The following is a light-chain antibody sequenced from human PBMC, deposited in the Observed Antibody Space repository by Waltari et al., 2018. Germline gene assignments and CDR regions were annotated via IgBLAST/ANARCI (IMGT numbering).Light chain of an antibody. CDR1: SSNVGTNV. J-gene: IGLJ3*02. CDR3: AAWDDSLNGWWV. CDR2: RND. V-gene: IGLV1-44*01. Sequence: QSVLTQPPSVSGTPGQRVTIACSGSSSNVGTNVVNWYQQLPGKAPKLLIYRNDLRPSGVPDRFSGSKSGTSASLAISGLQSDDEADYYCAAWDDSLNGWWVFGGGTKVTVL.